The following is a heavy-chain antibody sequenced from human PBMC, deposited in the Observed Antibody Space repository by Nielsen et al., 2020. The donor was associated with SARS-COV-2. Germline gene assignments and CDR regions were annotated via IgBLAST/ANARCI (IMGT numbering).Heavy chain of an antibody. CDR1: GFTFDDYA. Sequence: SLKISCAASGFTFDDYAMHWVRQAPGKGLEWVSGISWNSGNIGYADSVKGRFTISRDNAKNSLYLQMNSLRAEDTALYYCTKARSGSYYFYSGMDVWGQGTTVTVSS. CDR3: TKARSGSYYFYSGMDV. D-gene: IGHD3-10*01. V-gene: IGHV3-9*01. J-gene: IGHJ6*02. CDR2: ISWNSGNI.